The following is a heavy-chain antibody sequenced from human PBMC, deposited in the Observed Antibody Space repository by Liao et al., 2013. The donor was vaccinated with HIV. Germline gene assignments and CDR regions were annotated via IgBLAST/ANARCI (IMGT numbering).Heavy chain of an antibody. CDR3: ARDRFGCSSTSCYMAFDI. V-gene: IGHV4-61*02. CDR2: VFTTGST. D-gene: IGHD2-2*02. Sequence: QVQLQESGPGLVKPSQTLSLTCTVSGASINTGEHYWSWIRQPAGEGLEWIGRVFTTGSTSYNPSFKSRVTISVDTSKNQFSLKLSSVTAADTAVYYCARDRFGCSSTSCYMAFDIWGQGTMVTVSS. J-gene: IGHJ3*02. CDR1: GASINTGEHY.